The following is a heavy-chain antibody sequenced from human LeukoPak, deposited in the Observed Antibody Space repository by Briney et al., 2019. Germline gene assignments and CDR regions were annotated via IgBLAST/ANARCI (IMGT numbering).Heavy chain of an antibody. CDR3: ARELVDYDFWSGYYPKYYFAY. D-gene: IGHD3-3*01. CDR1: GGSFSGYY. CDR2: NNHSGST. Sequence: SETLSLTCAVYGGSFSGYYWSWIRQPPGKGLEWIGENNHSGSTNYNSSLKSRVTISVDTSKNQFSLKLSSVTAADTAVYYCARELVDYDFWSGYYPKYYFAYWGQGTLVTVSS. V-gene: IGHV4-34*01. J-gene: IGHJ4*02.